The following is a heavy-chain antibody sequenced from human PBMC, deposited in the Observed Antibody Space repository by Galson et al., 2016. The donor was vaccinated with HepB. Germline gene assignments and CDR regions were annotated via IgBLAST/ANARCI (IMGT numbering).Heavy chain of an antibody. CDR3: AKGGTHRGD. J-gene: IGHJ4*02. Sequence: SLRLSCAASGFTFSHYGMHWVRQAPGKGLEWLVFISYDGSYKYYGHSVKDRFTISRDNSKSILYLQMDTLRRDDTAIYYCAKGGTHRGDWGQGTLVTVSS. CDR1: GFTFSHYG. D-gene: IGHD3-16*01. CDR2: ISYDGSYK. V-gene: IGHV3-30*18.